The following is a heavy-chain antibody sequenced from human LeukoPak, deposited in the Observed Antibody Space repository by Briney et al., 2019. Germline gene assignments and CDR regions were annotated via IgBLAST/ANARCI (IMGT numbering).Heavy chain of an antibody. V-gene: IGHV3-30-3*01. CDR3: ARAWSGGWYSFDI. D-gene: IGHD6-19*01. CDR2: ISYDGSNK. J-gene: IGHJ3*02. CDR1: GFTFSSYA. Sequence: GGSLRLSCAASGFTFSSYAMHWVRQAPGKGLEWVAVISYDGSNKYYAGSVKGRFTISRDNSKNTLYLQMNSLRAEDTAVYYCARAWSGGWYSFDIWGQGTMVTVSS.